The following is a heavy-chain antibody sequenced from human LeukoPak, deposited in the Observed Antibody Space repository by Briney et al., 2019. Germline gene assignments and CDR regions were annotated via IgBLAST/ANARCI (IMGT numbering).Heavy chain of an antibody. Sequence: PGGSLRLSCAASGFTFSNAWMNWVRQAPGKGLEWVSCISSSGSTIYYADSVKGRFTISRDNAKNSLYLQMNSLRAEDTAVYYCARGMEYYYGSGSYYNPIDYWGQGTLVTVSS. CDR1: GFTFSNAW. D-gene: IGHD3-10*01. CDR3: ARGMEYYYGSGSYYNPIDY. V-gene: IGHV3-11*01. J-gene: IGHJ4*02. CDR2: ISSSGSTI.